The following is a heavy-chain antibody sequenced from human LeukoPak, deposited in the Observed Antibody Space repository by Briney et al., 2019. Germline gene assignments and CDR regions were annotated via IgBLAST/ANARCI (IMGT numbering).Heavy chain of an antibody. CDR2: IYYSGST. Sequence: ASETLSLTCTVSGGSISSYYRSWIRQPPGKGLEWIGYIYYSGSTNYNPSLKSRVTISVDTSKNQFSLKLSSVTAADTAVYYCARPSGSYITYYFDYWGQGTLVTVSS. V-gene: IGHV4-59*08. CDR3: ARPSGSYITYYFDY. J-gene: IGHJ4*02. D-gene: IGHD1-26*01. CDR1: GGSISSYY.